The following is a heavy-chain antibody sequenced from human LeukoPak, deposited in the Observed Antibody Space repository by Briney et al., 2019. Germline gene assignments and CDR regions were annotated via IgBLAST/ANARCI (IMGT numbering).Heavy chain of an antibody. J-gene: IGHJ3*02. CDR2: IYYSGST. V-gene: IGHV4-59*08. Sequence: SKTLSLTCTVSGGSISSYYWSWIRRPPGKGLEWIGYIYYSGSTNYNPSLKSRVTISVDTSKNQFSLKLSSVTAADTAVYYCARHARYSGYDRSDAFDIWGQGTMVTVSS. CDR1: GGSISSYY. CDR3: ARHARYSGYDRSDAFDI. D-gene: IGHD5-12*01.